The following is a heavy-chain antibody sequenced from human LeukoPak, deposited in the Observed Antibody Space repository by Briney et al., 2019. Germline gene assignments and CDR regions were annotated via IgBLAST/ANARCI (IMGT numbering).Heavy chain of an antibody. Sequence: PGGSLRLSCAASGFIFSSYAMNWVRQAPGKGLEWVSSISGNGDTTYYADSVKGRFTISRADSKNALYLQLNSLRAEDTAVYYCAKDGGYSMGAHDAFDIWGQGTMVTISS. D-gene: IGHD3-10*01. CDR1: GFIFSSYA. V-gene: IGHV3-23*01. CDR3: AKDGGYSMGAHDAFDI. J-gene: IGHJ3*02. CDR2: ISGNGDTT.